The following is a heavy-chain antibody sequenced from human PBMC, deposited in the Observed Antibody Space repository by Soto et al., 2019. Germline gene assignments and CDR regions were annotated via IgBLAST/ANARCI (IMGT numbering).Heavy chain of an antibody. CDR2: IWYDGSNK. J-gene: IGHJ6*02. CDR1: GFTFSRYG. Sequence: VGSLRLSCAASGFTFSRYGMHWVRQAPGKGLEWVAVIWYDGSNKYYADSVKGRFTISRDNSKNTLYLQMNSLRAEDTAVYYCARETYYDFWSGYSPYGMDVWGQGTTVTVSS. V-gene: IGHV3-33*01. D-gene: IGHD3-3*01. CDR3: ARETYYDFWSGYSPYGMDV.